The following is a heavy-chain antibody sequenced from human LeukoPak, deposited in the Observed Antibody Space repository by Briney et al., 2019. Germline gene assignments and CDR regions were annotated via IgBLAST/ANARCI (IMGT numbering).Heavy chain of an antibody. CDR2: ISGSGGST. D-gene: IGHD4-17*01. Sequence: GGSLRLSCAASGFTFSSYAMSWVRQAPGKGLEWVSAISGSGGSTYYADSVKGRFTISRDNSKNTLYLQMNSLRAEDTAVYYCAKINDYGDYVPWLAPGYWGQGTLVTVSS. CDR1: GFTFSSYA. CDR3: AKINDYGDYVPWLAPGY. V-gene: IGHV3-23*01. J-gene: IGHJ4*02.